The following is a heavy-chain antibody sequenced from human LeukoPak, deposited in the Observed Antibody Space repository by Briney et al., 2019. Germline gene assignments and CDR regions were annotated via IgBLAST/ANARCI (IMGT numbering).Heavy chain of an antibody. J-gene: IGHJ4*02. D-gene: IGHD6-6*01. CDR1: GFTFSSYS. V-gene: IGHV3-21*03. CDR3: VTVPSSSVGDN. CDR2: VSTGSNYI. Sequence: GGSLRLSCTASGFTFSSYSLNWVRQAPGKGLEWVSSVSTGSNYIYYADSVKGRFTISRDNDKNSLYLQMNSLKTEDTAVYYCVTVPSSSVGDNWGQGTLVTVSS.